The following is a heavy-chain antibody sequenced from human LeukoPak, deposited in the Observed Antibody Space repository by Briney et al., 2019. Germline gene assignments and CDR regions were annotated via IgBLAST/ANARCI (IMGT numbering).Heavy chain of an antibody. CDR2: INPNSGGT. D-gene: IGHD5-18*01. J-gene: IGHJ4*02. CDR3: ARSPGSYSYGYGY. CDR1: GYTFTGYY. V-gene: IGHV1-2*02. Sequence: ASVKVSCKASGYTFTGYYMHWVRQAPGQGLEWMGWINPNSGGTNYAQKFQGRVTMTRDTSISTAYMELSRLRSDDTAVYYCARSPGSYSYGYGYWGQGTLVTVSS.